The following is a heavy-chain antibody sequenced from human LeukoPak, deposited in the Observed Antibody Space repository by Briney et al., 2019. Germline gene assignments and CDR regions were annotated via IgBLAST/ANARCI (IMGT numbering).Heavy chain of an antibody. CDR2: ITYDSSNK. Sequence: GGSLRLSCVASGISISNYGMHWVRQAPGKGLEWVAVITYDSSNKYYADSVKGRFSISRDKSKNTVWLQMNSLRAEDTAVYYWARVRVVVLTDAFDVGGEGTGVPVS. V-gene: IGHV3-30*03. CDR1: GISISNYG. CDR3: ARVRVVVLTDAFDV. D-gene: IGHD2-21*02. J-gene: IGHJ3*01.